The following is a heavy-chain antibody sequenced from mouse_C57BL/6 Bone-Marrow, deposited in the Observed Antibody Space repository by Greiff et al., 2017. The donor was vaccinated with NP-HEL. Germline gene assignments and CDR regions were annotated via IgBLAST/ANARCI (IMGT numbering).Heavy chain of an antibody. J-gene: IGHJ2*01. D-gene: IGHD1-1*01. V-gene: IGHV3-3*01. CDR1: GFSINSDCY. CDR3: ARDRDYGSSYNFDY. CDR2: TFYSGIT. Sequence: EVQLQESGPSLVRPSQTLSLTCTVTGFSINSDCYWIWILQFPGNKLEYIGYTFYSGITYYNPSLESRTYITSDTSKNQFSLKLSSVTTEDTATYYCARDRDYGSSYNFDYWGQGTTLTVSS.